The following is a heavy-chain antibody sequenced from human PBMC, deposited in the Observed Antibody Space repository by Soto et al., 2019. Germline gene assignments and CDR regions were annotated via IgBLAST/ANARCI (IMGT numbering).Heavy chain of an antibody. J-gene: IGHJ4*02. D-gene: IGHD2-15*01. CDR3: AKRRGAGGHFDY. CDR2: VSIGGST. Sequence: PWGSLRLSCAASGFTFSSYAIVCFRHGPWKWREWVAVVSIGGSTHYADSVRGRFTISRDNSKNTLSLQMNSLTAEDTAVYFCAKRRGAGGHFDYWGQGALVTVSS. CDR1: GFTFSSYA. V-gene: IGHV3-23*01.